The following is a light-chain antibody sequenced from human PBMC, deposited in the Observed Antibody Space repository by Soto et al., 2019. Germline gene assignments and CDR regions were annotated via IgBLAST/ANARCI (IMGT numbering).Light chain of an antibody. Sequence: QSVLTQPPSVSGAPGQRVTISCTGSSSNIGAGYDVHWYQQLPGTAPKLLIYGNSNRPSGVPDRFSGSKSGTSASLAITGLQAEDAADYYCQSYDSSLSGSGVFGGGTKVTVL. CDR2: GNS. CDR3: QSYDSSLSGSGV. V-gene: IGLV1-40*01. J-gene: IGLJ2*01. CDR1: SSNIGAGYD.